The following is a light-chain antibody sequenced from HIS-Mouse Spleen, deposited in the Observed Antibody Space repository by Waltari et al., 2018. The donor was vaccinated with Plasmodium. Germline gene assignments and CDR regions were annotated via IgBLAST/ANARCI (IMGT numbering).Light chain of an antibody. Sequence: DIQMTQSPSSLSASVGDRVTITCRASQSISSYFNWYQQKPGKAPKLPIYAASSLQSGVPSRFSGSGSRTDFTLTISSLQPEDFATYYCQQSYSTPPIVCTFGQGTKVEIK. J-gene: IGKJ1*01. V-gene: IGKV1-39*01. CDR3: QQSYSTPPIVCT. CDR2: AAS. CDR1: QSISSY.